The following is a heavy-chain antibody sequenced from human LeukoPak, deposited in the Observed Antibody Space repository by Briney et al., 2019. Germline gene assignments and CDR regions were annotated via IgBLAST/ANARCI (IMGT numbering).Heavy chain of an antibody. CDR3: ARESGRSYYLNY. J-gene: IGHJ4*02. CDR2: INNDGSST. CDR1: GFTFISYW. Sequence: GGSLRLSCAASGFTFISYWMHWARQAPGKGLVWVARINNDGSSTTYADSVKGRFTISRDNAKNTVYLHMNSLRAEDTAVYYCARESGRSYYLNYWGQGNLVTVSS. V-gene: IGHV3-74*03. D-gene: IGHD1-26*01.